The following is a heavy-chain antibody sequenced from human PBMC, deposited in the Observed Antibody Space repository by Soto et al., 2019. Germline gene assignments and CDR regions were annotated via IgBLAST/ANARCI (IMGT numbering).Heavy chain of an antibody. V-gene: IGHV4-61*01. Sequence: QVQLQESGPGLVKPSETLSLTCTVSGGSVSSGSYYWSWIRQPPGKGLEWIGYIYYRGSTNYTPPHKSRVPITVDTSKNQLSLKLSSVTAADTAVYYCAREPRSVTTPPYYYYYGMDVWGQGTTVTVSS. CDR3: AREPRSVTTPPYYYYYGMDV. CDR1: GGSVSSGSYY. D-gene: IGHD4-17*01. J-gene: IGHJ6*02. CDR2: IYYRGST.